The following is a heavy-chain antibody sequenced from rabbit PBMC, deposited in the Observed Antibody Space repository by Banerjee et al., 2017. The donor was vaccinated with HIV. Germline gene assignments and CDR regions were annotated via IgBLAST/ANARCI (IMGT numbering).Heavy chain of an antibody. CDR3: ARGGGDVPLYTFNL. CDR2: IYTGSSGST. Sequence: QEQLEESGGGLVKPEGSLTLTCTASGFSFSSSYYMCWVRQAPGKGLEWIACIYTGSSGSTYYASWAKGRFTGSKTSSTTVTLQMTSLTAADTATYFCARGGGDVPLYTFNLWGQGTLVTVS. V-gene: IGHV1S45*01. D-gene: IGHD2-1*01. J-gene: IGHJ4*01. CDR1: GFSFSSSYY.